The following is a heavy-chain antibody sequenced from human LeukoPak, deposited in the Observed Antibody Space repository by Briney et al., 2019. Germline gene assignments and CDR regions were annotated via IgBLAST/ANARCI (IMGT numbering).Heavy chain of an antibody. CDR1: GFTFSSYW. Sequence: PGGSLRLSCAASGFTFSSYWMSWVRQAPGKGLEWVANIKQDGSEKYYVDSVKGRSTISRDNAKNSLYLQMNSLRAEDTAVYYCARVWRYNWNYGYYFDYWGQGTLVTVSS. V-gene: IGHV3-7*01. D-gene: IGHD1-7*01. CDR2: IKQDGSEK. CDR3: ARVWRYNWNYGYYFDY. J-gene: IGHJ4*02.